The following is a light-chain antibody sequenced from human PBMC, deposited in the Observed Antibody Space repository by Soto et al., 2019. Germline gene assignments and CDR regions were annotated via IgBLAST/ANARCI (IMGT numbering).Light chain of an antibody. V-gene: IGKV1-9*01. CDR2: SAS. Sequence: DIQLTQSPSVLSASVGDTVTITCRASQALSNYLAWYQQKPGKAPDLLIYSASTLQSGVPSRFSGSGSETECSLTIRALQPEDFATYYCQKYNSAPRTFGQGTKVEIK. CDR1: QALSNY. J-gene: IGKJ1*01. CDR3: QKYNSAPRT.